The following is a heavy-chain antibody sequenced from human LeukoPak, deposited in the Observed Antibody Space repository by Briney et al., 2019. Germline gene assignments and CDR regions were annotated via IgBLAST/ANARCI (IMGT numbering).Heavy chain of an antibody. D-gene: IGHD3-10*01. Sequence: PSETLSLTCTVSGGSISTNSYYWGWIRQPPGKGLEWIGSIYYSGSTYYNPSLKSRVTISVDTSKNQFSLKLSSVTAADTAVYYYARRITMIRGVDYYFDYWGQGTLVTVSS. CDR2: IYYSGST. CDR3: ARRITMIRGVDYYFDY. V-gene: IGHV4-39*01. CDR1: GGSISTNSYY. J-gene: IGHJ4*02.